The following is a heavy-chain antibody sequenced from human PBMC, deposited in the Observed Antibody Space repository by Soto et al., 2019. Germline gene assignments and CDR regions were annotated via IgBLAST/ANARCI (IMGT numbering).Heavy chain of an antibody. CDR2: TYYRSKWYN. D-gene: IGHD6-19*01. J-gene: IGHJ3*02. Sequence: SQTLSLTCAISGDGVSSNSAAWNWIRQSPSRGLEWLGRTYYRSKWYNDYAVSVKSRITINPDTSKNQFSLQLNSVTPEDTAVYYCARYVLQWLATTDALDICGQGTLVTVSS. CDR3: ARYVLQWLATTDALDI. V-gene: IGHV6-1*01. CDR1: GDGVSSNSAA.